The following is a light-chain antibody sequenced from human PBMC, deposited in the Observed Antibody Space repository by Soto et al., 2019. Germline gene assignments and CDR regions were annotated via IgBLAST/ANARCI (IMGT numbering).Light chain of an antibody. J-gene: IGLJ1*01. V-gene: IGLV2-11*01. CDR1: SSDVGGSNF. CDR3: CSNAGNSLYV. Sequence: QSALTQPRSVSGSPGQSVTISCTGSSSDVGGSNFVSWYQQHPGKAPKLVIYEVSKRPSGVHDRFSGSKSGNTASLTISGLHAEDDADYYCCSNAGNSLYVFGAGTKVTVL. CDR2: EVS.